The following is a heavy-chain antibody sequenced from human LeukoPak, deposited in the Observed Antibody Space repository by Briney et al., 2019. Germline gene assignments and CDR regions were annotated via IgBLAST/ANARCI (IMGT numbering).Heavy chain of an antibody. CDR2: IIPFIGVT. Sequence: ASVKVSCXASGDTFSSHTINWVRRAPGQGLEWMGRIIPFIGVTKYAQKFQARVTITADKSTSTAYMELSKDTAVYYCARGYCTSTTCYMYNWLDPWGQGTLVTVSS. J-gene: IGHJ5*02. D-gene: IGHD2-2*02. CDR1: GDTFSSHT. CDR3: ARGYCTSTTCYMYNWLDP. V-gene: IGHV1-69*02.